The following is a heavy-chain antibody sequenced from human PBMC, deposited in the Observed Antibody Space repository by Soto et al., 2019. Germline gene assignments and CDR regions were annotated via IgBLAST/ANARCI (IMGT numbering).Heavy chain of an antibody. Sequence: QVQLVQSGAEVKKPGSSVKVSCKASGGTFSSYAISWVRQASGQGLEWMGGIIPIFGTANYAQKFQGRVTITADESTSTAYMELSSLRSEDTAVYYCARGDTAMVTSIYGMDVWGQGTTVTVSS. CDR3: ARGDTAMVTSIYGMDV. CDR2: IIPIFGTA. J-gene: IGHJ6*02. V-gene: IGHV1-69*12. CDR1: GGTFSSYA. D-gene: IGHD5-18*01.